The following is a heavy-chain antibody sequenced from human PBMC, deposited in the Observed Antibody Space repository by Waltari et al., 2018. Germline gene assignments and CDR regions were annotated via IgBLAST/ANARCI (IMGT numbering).Heavy chain of an antibody. CDR2: FDPEDGET. J-gene: IGHJ4*02. D-gene: IGHD6-13*01. Sequence: QVQLVQSGAEVKKPGASVKVSCKVSGYTLTELSMHWVRQAPGKGLEWMGGFDPEDGETIYAQKFQGRVTMTEDTSTDTAYMELSSLRSEDTAVYYCASRIAAAGTEEYYFDYWGQGTLVTVSS. CDR1: GYTLTELS. V-gene: IGHV1-24*01. CDR3: ASRIAAAGTEEYYFDY.